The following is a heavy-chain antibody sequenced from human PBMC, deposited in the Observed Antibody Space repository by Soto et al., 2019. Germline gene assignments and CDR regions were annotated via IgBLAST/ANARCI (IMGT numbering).Heavy chain of an antibody. J-gene: IGHJ4*02. CDR1: GFTFSSYS. V-gene: IGHV3-21*01. CDR3: ARDLHDFWSGTFDY. D-gene: IGHD3-3*01. CDR2: ISSSSSYI. Sequence: GGSLRLSCAGSGFTFSSYSMNWVRQAPGKGLEWVSSISSSSSYIYYADSVKGRFTISRDNAKNSLYLQMNSLRAEDTAVYYCARDLHDFWSGTFDYWGQGTLVTVSS.